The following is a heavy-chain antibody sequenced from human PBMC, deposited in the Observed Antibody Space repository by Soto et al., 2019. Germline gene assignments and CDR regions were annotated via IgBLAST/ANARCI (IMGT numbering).Heavy chain of an antibody. V-gene: IGHV3-30-3*01. CDR3: AGSREPTCTLGDFDI. CDR1: GFTFSSYA. J-gene: IGHJ3*02. Sequence: QVQLVESGGGVVQPGRSLRLSCAASGFTFSSYAMHWVRQAPGKGLEWVAVISYDGSSKYYADSVKGRFTIFRDNSKDTLYLQMNSLRAEDAAVYYCAGSREPTCTLGDFDIWGQGTMVTVSS. CDR2: ISYDGSSK. D-gene: IGHD1-26*01.